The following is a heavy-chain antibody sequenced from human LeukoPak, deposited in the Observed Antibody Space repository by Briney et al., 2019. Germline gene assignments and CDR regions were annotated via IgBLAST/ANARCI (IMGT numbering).Heavy chain of an antibody. CDR2: ISGSGGST. V-gene: IGHV3-23*01. Sequence: PGGSLRLSCAASGFTFSSYSMNWVRQAPGKGLEWVSHISGSGGSTKYSGSVKGRFTISRGNSKNTLYLQINSLRADDTAVYYCAKDQDPHSYGSGSYAPFDYWGQGTLVTVSS. CDR1: GFTFSSYS. CDR3: AKDQDPHSYGSGSYAPFDY. J-gene: IGHJ4*02. D-gene: IGHD3-10*01.